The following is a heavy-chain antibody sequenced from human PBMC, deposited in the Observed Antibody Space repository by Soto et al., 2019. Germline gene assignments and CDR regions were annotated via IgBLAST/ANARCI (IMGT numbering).Heavy chain of an antibody. CDR3: ARDTGDCSSTSCYAPNDAFDI. CDR1: GYTFTSYG. CDR2: ISAYNGNT. Sequence: ASVKVSCKASGYTFTSYGISWVRQAPGQGLEWMGWISAYNGNTNYAQKLQGRVTMTTDTSTSTAYMELRSLRSDDTAVYYCARDTGDCSSTSCYAPNDAFDIWGQGTMVTVSS. V-gene: IGHV1-18*01. D-gene: IGHD2-2*01. J-gene: IGHJ3*02.